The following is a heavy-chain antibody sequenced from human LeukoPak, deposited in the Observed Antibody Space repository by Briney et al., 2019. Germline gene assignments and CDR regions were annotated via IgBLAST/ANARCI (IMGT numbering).Heavy chain of an antibody. J-gene: IGHJ4*02. CDR2: ISNSGGTT. V-gene: IGHV3-23*01. D-gene: IGHD1-26*01. CDR3: AKPGKRGMSYPYDFDY. CDR1: GFTFSSYA. Sequence: GGSLRLSCAASGFTFSSYAMSWVRQAPGKGLECVSRISNSGGTTYYADSVKGRFTVSRDNSKNTLYLQMNNLRAEDTAVYYCAKPGKRGMSYPYDFDYWGQGTLVTVSS.